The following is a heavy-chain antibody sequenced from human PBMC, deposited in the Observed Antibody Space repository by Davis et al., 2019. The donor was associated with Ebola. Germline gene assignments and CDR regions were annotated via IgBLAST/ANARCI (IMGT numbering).Heavy chain of an antibody. CDR3: AKVNYGDYVTDYGLDV. CDR2: IYYSGST. Sequence: SETLSLTCTVSGGSISSYYWSWIRQPPGKGLEWIGYIYYSGSTNYNPSLKSRVTISVDTSKNQFSLKLSSVTAADTAVYYCAKVNYGDYVTDYGLDVWGQGTTVTVSS. D-gene: IGHD4-17*01. J-gene: IGHJ6*02. V-gene: IGHV4-59*08. CDR1: GGSISSYY.